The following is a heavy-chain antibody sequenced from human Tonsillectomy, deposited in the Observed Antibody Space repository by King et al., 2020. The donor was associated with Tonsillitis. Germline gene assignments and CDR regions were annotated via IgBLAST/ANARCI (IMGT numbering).Heavy chain of an antibody. Sequence: VQLVESGGGLVQPGRSLRLSCVASGFTFSNYAIHWVRQAPGKGLEWVAVISSDGSKKYYADSVKGRFTISRDNPKNTLFLQMNSLRPEDTAVYYCAGGGVRDMLSPIFSKLFDYWGQGTLVTVSS. D-gene: IGHD3-9*01. CDR3: AGGGVRDMLSPIFSKLFDY. CDR2: ISSDGSKK. V-gene: IGHV3-30*01. CDR1: GFTFSNYA. J-gene: IGHJ4*02.